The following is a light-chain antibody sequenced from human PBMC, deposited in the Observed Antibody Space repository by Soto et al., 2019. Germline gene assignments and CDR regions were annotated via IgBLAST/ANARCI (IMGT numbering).Light chain of an antibody. CDR1: NSDVGGYNF. J-gene: IGLJ2*01. Sequence: QSALTQPASVSGSPGQSITISCTGTNSDVGGYNFVSWYQQHPGKAPKLMIYEVSDRPSGVSNRFSGSKSGNTASLTISGLQAEDEADYYCSSHTSSTTLVVFGGGTKLTVL. V-gene: IGLV2-14*01. CDR2: EVS. CDR3: SSHTSSTTLVV.